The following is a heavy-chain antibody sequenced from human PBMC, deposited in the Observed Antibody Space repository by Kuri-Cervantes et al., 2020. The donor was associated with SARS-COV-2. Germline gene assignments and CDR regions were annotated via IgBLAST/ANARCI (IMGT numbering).Heavy chain of an antibody. V-gene: IGHV3-30*07. J-gene: IGHJ4*02. CDR2: ISYDGSNE. CDR1: GFTFSSCA. Sequence: GGSLRLSCAASGFTFSSCAMHWVRLAPGKGLEWVAFISYDGSNEYYADSVRGRFTISRDNAKNSLYLQMNSLRAEDTAVYYCARVGPGDIVATIQGWPFDYWGQGTLVTVSS. CDR3: ARVGPGDIVATIQGWPFDY. D-gene: IGHD5-12*01.